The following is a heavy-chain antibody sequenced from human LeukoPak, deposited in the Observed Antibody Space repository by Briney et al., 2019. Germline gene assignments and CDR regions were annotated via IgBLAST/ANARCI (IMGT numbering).Heavy chain of an antibody. CDR2: MNPNSGNT. V-gene: IGHV1-8*01. J-gene: IGHJ4*02. CDR3: ARGKVRRLLWFGEFDY. CDR1: GYTFTSYD. D-gene: IGHD3-10*01. Sequence: ASVKVSCKASGYTFTSYDINWVRQATGQGLEWMGWMNPNSGNTGYAQKFQGRVTMTRNTSISTAYMELSSLRSEDTAVYYCARGKVRRLLWFGEFDYWGQGTLATVSS.